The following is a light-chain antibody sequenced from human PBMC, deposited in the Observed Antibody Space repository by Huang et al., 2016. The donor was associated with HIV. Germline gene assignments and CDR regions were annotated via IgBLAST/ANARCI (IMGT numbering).Light chain of an antibody. CDR3: QQYYNTPWT. CDR2: WAS. J-gene: IGKJ1*01. V-gene: IGKV4-1*01. Sequence: DIVMTQSPHSLAVSLGERATINCKSSQSVLYSYNDKNYLAWYQQRPGQPPKLRIYWASTRESGVPDRFSGSGSETDFTLTISSLQAEDVAVYYCQQYYNTPWTFGQGTKVEIK. CDR1: QSVLYSYNDKNY.